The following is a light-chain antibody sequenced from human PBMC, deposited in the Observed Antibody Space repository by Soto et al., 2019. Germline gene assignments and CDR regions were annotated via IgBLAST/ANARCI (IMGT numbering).Light chain of an antibody. CDR3: QQYGSSPRT. J-gene: IGKJ1*01. Sequence: EIVLTQSPGTLSLSPGERATLSCRAGQYVSSSSLAWYQQKRGQAPRLLIHDASSRATGIPDRFSGSGSGTDFTLTISRLEPEDFAVYYCQQYGSSPRTFGQGTKVDIK. CDR2: DAS. CDR1: QYVSSSS. V-gene: IGKV3-20*01.